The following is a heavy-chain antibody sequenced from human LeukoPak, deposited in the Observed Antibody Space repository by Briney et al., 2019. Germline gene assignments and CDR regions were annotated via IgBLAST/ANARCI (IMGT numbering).Heavy chain of an antibody. CDR2: IHYSGST. CDR1: GGSISSYY. V-gene: IGHV4-59*08. D-gene: IGHD2-15*01. Sequence: SETLSLTCTVSGGSISSYYWSWIRQPPGKGLEWIGYIHYSGSTNYNPSLKSRVTISVDTSKNQFSLKLSSVTAADTAVYYCARRLSHCSGGSCYSGYWYFDLWGRGTLVTVSS. CDR3: ARRLSHCSGGSCYSGYWYFDL. J-gene: IGHJ2*01.